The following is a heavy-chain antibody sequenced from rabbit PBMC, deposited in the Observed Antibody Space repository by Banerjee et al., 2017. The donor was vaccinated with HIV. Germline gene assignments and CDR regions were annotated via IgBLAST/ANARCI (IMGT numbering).Heavy chain of an antibody. CDR2: ILTGSSGTI. CDR1: GFSFSSNYY. D-gene: IGHD4-1*01. J-gene: IGHJ4*01. V-gene: IGHV1S40*01. Sequence: QSLEESGGDLVKPGASLTLTCTTSGFSFSSNYYVCWVRQAPGKGLEWIACILTGSSGTIYYASWVNGRFTISKTSSTTVTLQMTSLTAADTATYFCASEDWGFNLWGPGTLVTVS. CDR3: ASEDWGFNL.